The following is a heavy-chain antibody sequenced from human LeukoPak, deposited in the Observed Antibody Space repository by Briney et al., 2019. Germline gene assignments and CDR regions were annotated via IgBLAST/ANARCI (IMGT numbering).Heavy chain of an antibody. CDR1: GFSLSSYT. CDR2: VSNNGET. D-gene: IGHD4-17*01. CDR3: AREITGTLDY. V-gene: IGHV3-64*01. J-gene: IGHJ4*02. Sequence: GGSLRLSCAASGFSLSSYTVHWVRQAPGKGLESVSAVSNNGETYYLNSVKGRFTISRDSSKYTLYLQMDSLRTEDTAVYYCAREITGTLDYWGQGTLVTVSS.